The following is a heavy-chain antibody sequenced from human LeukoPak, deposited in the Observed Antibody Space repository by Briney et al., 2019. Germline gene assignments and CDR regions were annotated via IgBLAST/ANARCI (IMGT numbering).Heavy chain of an antibody. D-gene: IGHD2-2*02. J-gene: IGHJ5*02. CDR2: ISGSGGST. CDR1: GFTFSSYA. V-gene: IGHV3-23*01. CDR3: ANQLLYDQPEVWFDP. Sequence: PGGSLRLSCAASGFTFSSYAMSWVRHAPGKGLEWVSAISGSGGSTYYAHSVKGRFTISRDNSKNTLYLQMNSLRAEDTAVYYCANQLLYDQPEVWFDPWGQGTLVTVSS.